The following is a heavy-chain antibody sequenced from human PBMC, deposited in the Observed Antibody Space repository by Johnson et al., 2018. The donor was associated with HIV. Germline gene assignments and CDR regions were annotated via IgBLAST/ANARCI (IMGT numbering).Heavy chain of an antibody. J-gene: IGHJ3*02. CDR2: ISGSGGST. Sequence: LVESGGGLVQPGGSLRLSCAASGFTFSSCAMSWVRQAPGKGLEWVSAISGSGGSTYYADSVKGRFTISSDNSKNTLYLQMNSLRVEYTAVYYCAKDRSIYDIIYAFDIWGQGTMVTVSS. CDR3: AKDRSIYDIIYAFDI. CDR1: GFTFSSCA. D-gene: IGHD3-9*01. V-gene: IGHV3-23*04.